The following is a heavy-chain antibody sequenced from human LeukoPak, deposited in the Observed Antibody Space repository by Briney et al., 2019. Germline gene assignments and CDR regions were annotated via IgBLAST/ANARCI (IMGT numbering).Heavy chain of an antibody. V-gene: IGHV4-39*01. Sequence: SETLSLTCTVSGGPISSSSYYWGWIRQPPGKGLEWFGSIYYSGSTYYNPSLKSRVTISVDTSKNQFSLKLSSVTAADTAVYYCASGQHWGQGTLVTVSS. CDR1: GGPISSSSYY. CDR2: IYYSGST. CDR3: ASGQH. J-gene: IGHJ1*01.